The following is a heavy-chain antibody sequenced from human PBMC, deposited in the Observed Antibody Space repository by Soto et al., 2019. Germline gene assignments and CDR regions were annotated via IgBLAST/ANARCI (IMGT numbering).Heavy chain of an antibody. CDR3: ARDLGVTNYYFDY. V-gene: IGHV3-33*01. CDR2: LWYDGSKT. Sequence: QVQLVESGGGVVQPGRSLRLSCAASGFTFSNYGFHWVRQAPGKGLEWVALLWYDGSKTYYADSVKGRFTISGDNSKSTLYLQMNSLRAEDTAVYFCARDLGVTNYYFDYWGQGTLVTVSS. J-gene: IGHJ4*02. D-gene: IGHD3-22*01. CDR1: GFTFSNYG.